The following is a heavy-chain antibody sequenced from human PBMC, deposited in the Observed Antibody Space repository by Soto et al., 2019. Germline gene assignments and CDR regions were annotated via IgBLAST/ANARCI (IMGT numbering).Heavy chain of an antibody. J-gene: IGHJ4*02. CDR3: ARAGAMAQDFDY. Sequence: QVQLQESGPGLVKPSQTLSLTCTVSGGSISSGGYYWSWIRQHPGKGLEWIGYIYYSGSTYYNPYLTSSVSISVETSTNQCSRELMFGTVADTAVYCCARAGAMAQDFDYWGQGTLVTVSS. D-gene: IGHD1-26*01. V-gene: IGHV4-31*03. CDR1: GGSISSGGYY. CDR2: IYYSGST.